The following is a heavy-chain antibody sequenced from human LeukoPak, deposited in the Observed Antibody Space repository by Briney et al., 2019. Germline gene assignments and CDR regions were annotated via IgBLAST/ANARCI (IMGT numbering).Heavy chain of an antibody. Sequence: SQTLSLTCAISGDSFSSKSAAWNWLRQSPSRGLEWLGRTYYRSKWYNDYAVSVKSRITIKPDTSKNQFSLQLNSVTPEDTAVYYCARSDAGNIDYWGQGTLVTVSS. CDR2: TYYRSKWYN. J-gene: IGHJ4*02. CDR3: ARSDAGNIDY. CDR1: GDSFSSKSAA. V-gene: IGHV6-1*01.